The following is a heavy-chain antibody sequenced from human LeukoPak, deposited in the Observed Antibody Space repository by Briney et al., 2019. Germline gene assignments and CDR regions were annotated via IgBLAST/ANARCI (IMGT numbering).Heavy chain of an antibody. D-gene: IGHD2-8*01. CDR2: IHPRRGDT. V-gene: IGHV1-2*02. Sequence: ASVKVSCKTSGYSFTAFYIHWVRQAPGQGLEWMGWIHPRRGDTNYAQKFQGRVTMTRDTSISTAYMELSRLRSDDTAVYYCARSPHCTNGVCPFDYWGQGTLVTVSS. CDR1: GYSFTAFY. J-gene: IGHJ4*02. CDR3: ARSPHCTNGVCPFDY.